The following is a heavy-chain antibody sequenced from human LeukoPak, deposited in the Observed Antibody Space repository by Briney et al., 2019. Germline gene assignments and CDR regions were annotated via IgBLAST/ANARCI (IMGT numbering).Heavy chain of an antibody. Sequence: PGGSLRLSCAASGFTFSSYGMHWVRQAPGKGLEWVAFIRYDGSNKYYADSVKGRFTISRDNSKNTLYLQMHSLRAEDTAAYYCAKAGSIRFDYWGQGTLVTVSS. D-gene: IGHD1-26*01. CDR1: GFTFSSYG. CDR3: AKAGSIRFDY. CDR2: IRYDGSNK. V-gene: IGHV3-30*02. J-gene: IGHJ4*02.